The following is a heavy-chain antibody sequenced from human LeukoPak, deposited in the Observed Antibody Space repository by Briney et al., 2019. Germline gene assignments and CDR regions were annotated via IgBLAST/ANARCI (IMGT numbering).Heavy chain of an antibody. J-gene: IGHJ4*02. CDR3: ARASIVRGVIIYYFDY. Sequence: SETLSLTCAVYGGSFSGYYWSWIRQPPEKGLEWIGEINHSGSTNYSPSLKSRVTISVDTSKNQLSLKLSSVTAADTAVYYCARASIVRGVIIYYFDYWGQGTLVTVSS. CDR2: INHSGST. D-gene: IGHD3-10*01. CDR1: GGSFSGYY. V-gene: IGHV4-34*01.